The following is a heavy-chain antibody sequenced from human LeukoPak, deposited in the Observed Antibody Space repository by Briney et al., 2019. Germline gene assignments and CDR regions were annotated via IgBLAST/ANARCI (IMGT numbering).Heavy chain of an antibody. J-gene: IGHJ6*02. CDR3: ARWKLLFASLNYYYYYGMDV. CDR2: ISYDGSNK. V-gene: IGHV3-30*04. D-gene: IGHD3-10*01. Sequence: GRSLRLSCAASGFTFSSYAMHWVRQAPGKGLEWVAVISYDGSNKYYADSVKGRFTISRDNSKNTLYLQMNSLRAEDTAVYYCARWKLLFASLNYYYYYGMDVWGQGTTVTVSS. CDR1: GFTFSSYA.